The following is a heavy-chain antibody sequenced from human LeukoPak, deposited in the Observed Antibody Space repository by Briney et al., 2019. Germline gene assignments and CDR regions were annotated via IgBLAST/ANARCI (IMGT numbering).Heavy chain of an antibody. Sequence: GGSLRLSCAASGFTFSSYSMNWVRQAPGKGLEWVSSISSSSSYIYYADSVKGRFTISRDNAKNSLYLQMNSLRAEDTAVYYCARNFDVWGSYRDYYYYMDVWGKGTTVTISS. CDR2: ISSSSSYI. CDR1: GFTFSSYS. CDR3: ARNFDVWGSYRDYYYYMDV. J-gene: IGHJ6*03. V-gene: IGHV3-21*01. D-gene: IGHD3-16*02.